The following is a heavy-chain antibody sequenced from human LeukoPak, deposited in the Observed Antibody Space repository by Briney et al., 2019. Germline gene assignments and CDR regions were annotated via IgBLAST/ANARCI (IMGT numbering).Heavy chain of an antibody. CDR3: AKDKGYDILTGYAPGGY. D-gene: IGHD3-9*01. Sequence: AGGSLRLSCAASGFTFSSYGMHWVRQAPGKGLEWVAVISYDGSNKYYADSVKGRFTISRDNSKNTLYLQMNSLRAEDTAVYYCAKDKGYDILTGYAPGGYWGQGTLVTVSS. CDR2: ISYDGSNK. J-gene: IGHJ4*02. V-gene: IGHV3-30*18. CDR1: GFTFSSYG.